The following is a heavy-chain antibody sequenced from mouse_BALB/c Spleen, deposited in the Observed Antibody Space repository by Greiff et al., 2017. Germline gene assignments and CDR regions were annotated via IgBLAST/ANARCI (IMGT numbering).Heavy chain of an antibody. CDR3: APLSLRYYAMDY. CDR2: ILPGSGST. V-gene: IGHV1-9*01. J-gene: IGHJ4*01. D-gene: IGHD1-1*01. Sequence: QVQLQQSGAELMKPGASVKISCKATGYTFSSYWIEWVKQRPGHGLEWIGEILPGSGSTNYNEKFKGKATFTADTSSNTAYMQLSSLTSEDSAVYYCAPLSLRYYAMDYWGQGTSVTVSS. CDR1: GYTFSSYW.